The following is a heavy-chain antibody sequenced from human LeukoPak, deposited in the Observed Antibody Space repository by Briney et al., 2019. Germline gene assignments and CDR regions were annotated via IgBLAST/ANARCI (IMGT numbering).Heavy chain of an antibody. CDR3: ARLSIAAAGPRYWYFDL. J-gene: IGHJ2*01. D-gene: IGHD6-13*01. V-gene: IGHV3-11*01. CDR1: GFTFSDYY. CDR2: ISSSGSTI. Sequence: GGSLRLSCAASGFTFSDYYMSWIRQAPGKGLEWVSYISSSGSTIYYADSVKGRFTNSRDNAKNSLYLQMNSLRAEDTAVYYCARLSIAAAGPRYWYFDLWGRGTLVTVSS.